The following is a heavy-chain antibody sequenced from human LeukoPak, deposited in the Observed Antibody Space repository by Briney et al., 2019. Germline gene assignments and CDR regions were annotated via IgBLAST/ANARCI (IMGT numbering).Heavy chain of an antibody. D-gene: IGHD4-11*01. CDR1: GGSISSGSYY. CDR3: ARECYSNYGYYMDV. J-gene: IGHJ6*03. V-gene: IGHV4-61*02. Sequence: PSETLSLTCTVSGGSISSGSYYWSWIRQPAGKGLEWIGRIYTSGSTNYNPSLKSRVTISVDTSKNQFSPKLSSVTAADTAVYYCARECYSNYGYYMDVWGKGTTVTVSS. CDR2: IYTSGST.